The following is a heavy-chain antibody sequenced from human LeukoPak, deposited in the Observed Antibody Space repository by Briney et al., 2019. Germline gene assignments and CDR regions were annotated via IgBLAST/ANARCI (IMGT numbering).Heavy chain of an antibody. J-gene: IGHJ4*02. V-gene: IGHV3-7*01. CDR3: ARVLSISSTSCYSY. D-gene: IGHD2-2*01. CDR1: GFTFSSYW. CDR2: IKQDGSEK. Sequence: PGGSLRLSCAASGFTFSSYWMSWVRQAPGKGLEWVANIKQDGSEKNYVDSVKGRFTISRDNAKNSLYLQMNSLRGEDTAVYYCARVLSISSTSCYSYWGQGTLVTVSS.